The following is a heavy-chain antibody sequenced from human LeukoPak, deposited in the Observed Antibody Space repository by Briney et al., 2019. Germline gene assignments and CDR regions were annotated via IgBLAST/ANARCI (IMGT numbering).Heavy chain of an antibody. D-gene: IGHD4-17*01. CDR1: GFTFSSYA. J-gene: IGHJ5*02. CDR3: ARASGRYWSYMTTDFDP. Sequence: PGGSLRLSCAASGFTFSSYAMSWVRQAPGKGLEWVSAISGSGGSTYYADSVKGRFTISRDNSMNTLYLQMNSLRAEDTAVYYCARASGRYWSYMTTDFDPWGQGTLVTVSS. CDR2: ISGSGGST. V-gene: IGHV3-23*01.